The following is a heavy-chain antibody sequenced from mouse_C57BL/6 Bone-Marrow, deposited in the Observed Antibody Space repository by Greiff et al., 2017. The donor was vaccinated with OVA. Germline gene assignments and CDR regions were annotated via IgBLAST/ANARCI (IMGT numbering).Heavy chain of an antibody. D-gene: IGHD4-1*01. V-gene: IGHV1-55*01. CDR2: IYPGSGST. J-gene: IGHJ3*01. CDR3: ARWELGRFAY. CDR1: GYTFTSYW. Sequence: QVQLQQSVAELVKPGASVKMSCKASGYTFTSYWITWVKQRPGQGLEWIGDIYPGSGSTNYNEKFKSKATLTVDTSSSTAYMQLSSLTSEDSAVYYCARWELGRFAYWGQGTLVTVSA.